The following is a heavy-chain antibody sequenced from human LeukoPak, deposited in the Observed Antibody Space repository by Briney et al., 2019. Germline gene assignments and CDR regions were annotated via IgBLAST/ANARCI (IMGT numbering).Heavy chain of an antibody. CDR3: ARGYRYCSGGSCYLNWFDP. CDR2: IYYSGST. Sequence: SETLSLTCTVSGGSISSYYWSWIRQPPGKGLEWIGYIYYSGSTNYNPSLKSRVTISVDTSKNQFSLKLSSVTAADTAVYYCARGYRYCSGGSCYLNWFDPWGREPWSPSPQ. V-gene: IGHV4-59*01. J-gene: IGHJ5*02. CDR1: GGSISSYY. D-gene: IGHD2-15*01.